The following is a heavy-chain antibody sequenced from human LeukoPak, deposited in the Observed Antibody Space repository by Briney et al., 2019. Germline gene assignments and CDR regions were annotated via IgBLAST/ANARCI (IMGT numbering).Heavy chain of an antibody. D-gene: IGHD6-13*01. V-gene: IGHV5-51*01. J-gene: IGHJ6*03. Sequence: GESLKISCKGSGYSFTSYCIGWVRKMPGKGLEWMGIIYPGDSATRYSTSFQGQVTISADKSISTAYLQWSSLKASDTAMYYCARQAHSGQLPGIAAAGPYDYYYYYYMDVWGKGTTVTVSS. CDR3: ARQAHSGQLPGIAAAGPYDYYYYYYMDV. CDR2: IYPGDSAT. CDR1: GYSFTSYC.